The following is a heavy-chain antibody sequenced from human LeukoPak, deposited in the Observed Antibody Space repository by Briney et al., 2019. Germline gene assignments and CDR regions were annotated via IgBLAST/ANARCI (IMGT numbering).Heavy chain of an antibody. D-gene: IGHD6-13*01. CDR2: ISDSGNT. CDR1: GFTLSSYA. V-gene: IGHV3-23*01. CDR3: ARDTGWQQLVFDY. J-gene: IGHJ4*02. Sequence: GGSLRLSCAASGFTLSSYAMSWVRQAPGKGLEWVSAISDSGNTYHADSVKGRFTISRDNSKNTLYLQMNSLRAEDTAVYYCARDTGWQQLVFDYWGQGTLVTVSS.